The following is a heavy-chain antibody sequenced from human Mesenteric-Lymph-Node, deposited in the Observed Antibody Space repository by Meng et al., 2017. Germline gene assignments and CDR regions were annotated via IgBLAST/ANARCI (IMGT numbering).Heavy chain of an antibody. Sequence: GESLKISCAASGFTFSNAWMSWVRQAPGKGLEWVGRIKSKTDGGTTDYAAPVKGRFTISRDDSKNTLYLQMNSLRAEDTAVYYCAKLLAAGFRQEAYFDYWGQGTLVTVSS. J-gene: IGHJ4*02. D-gene: IGHD6-13*01. CDR3: AKLLAAGFRQEAYFDY. CDR2: IKSKTDGGTT. V-gene: IGHV3-15*01. CDR1: GFTFSNAW.